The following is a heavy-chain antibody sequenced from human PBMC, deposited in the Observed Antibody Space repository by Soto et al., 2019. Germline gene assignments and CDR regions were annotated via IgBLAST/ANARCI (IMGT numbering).Heavy chain of an antibody. J-gene: IGHJ5*02. CDR3: ARDGYSSAAGANWFDP. V-gene: IGHV3-30-3*01. D-gene: IGHD6-25*01. CDR2: ISYDGSNK. Sequence: QVQLVESGGGVVQPGRSLRLSCAASGFTFSSYAMHWVRQAPGKGLEWVAVISYDGSNKYYADSVKGRFTISRDNSKNTLYLQMNSLRAEGTAVYYCARDGYSSAAGANWFDPWGQGTLVTVSS. CDR1: GFTFSSYA.